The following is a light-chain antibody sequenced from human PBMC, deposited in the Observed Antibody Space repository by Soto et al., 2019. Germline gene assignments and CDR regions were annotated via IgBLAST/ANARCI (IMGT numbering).Light chain of an antibody. J-gene: IGLJ2*01. CDR1: SGHSSYA. V-gene: IGLV4-69*01. CDR2: LNSDGSH. Sequence: QPVLTQPPSASASLGALVKLTCTLSSGHSSYAIAWHQQQPAKGPRYLMKLNSDGSHRKGDGIPDRFSGSSSGAERYLTISTLKSEDEADYYCQTWGTGIVVFGGGTKLTVL. CDR3: QTWGTGIVV.